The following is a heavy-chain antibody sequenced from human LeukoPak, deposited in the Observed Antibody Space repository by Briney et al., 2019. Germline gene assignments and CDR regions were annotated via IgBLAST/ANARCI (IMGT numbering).Heavy chain of an antibody. D-gene: IGHD2-15*01. CDR1: GGSFSGYY. Sequence: SDTLSLTCAVYGGSFSGYYWSWIRQPPGKGLEWIGEINHSGSTNYNPSLKSRVTISVDTSKNQFSLKLSSVTAADTAVYYCARESGSRPTGDYWGQGTLVTVSS. V-gene: IGHV4-34*01. CDR3: ARESGSRPTGDY. CDR2: INHSGST. J-gene: IGHJ4*02.